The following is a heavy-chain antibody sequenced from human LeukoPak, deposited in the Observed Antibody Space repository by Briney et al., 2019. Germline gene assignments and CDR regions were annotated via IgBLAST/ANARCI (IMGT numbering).Heavy chain of an antibody. D-gene: IGHD3-10*01. Sequence: GGSLRLSCAASGFTFSSYSMNWVRQAPGKGLEWVSYISSSSNTIYHADSVKGRFTISRDNAKNSVHLQMNSLRVEDTAVYYCARDETRKFMVRGGSDYWGRGTLVTVSS. CDR1: GFTFSSYS. CDR2: ISSSSNTI. J-gene: IGHJ4*02. V-gene: IGHV3-48*01. CDR3: ARDETRKFMVRGGSDY.